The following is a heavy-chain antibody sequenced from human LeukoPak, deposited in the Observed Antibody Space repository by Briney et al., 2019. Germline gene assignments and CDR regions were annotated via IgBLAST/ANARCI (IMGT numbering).Heavy chain of an antibody. D-gene: IGHD3-3*01. V-gene: IGHV4-59*01. CDR1: GGSISSYY. CDR3: ARSTYYDFWSGYHLGNFDY. J-gene: IGHJ4*02. CDR2: IYYSGST. Sequence: SETLSLTCTVSGGSISSYYWSWIRQPPGKGLEWTGYIYYSGSTNYNPSLKSRVTISVDTSKNQFSLKLSSVTAADTAVYYCARSTYYDFWSGYHLGNFDYWGQGTLVTVSS.